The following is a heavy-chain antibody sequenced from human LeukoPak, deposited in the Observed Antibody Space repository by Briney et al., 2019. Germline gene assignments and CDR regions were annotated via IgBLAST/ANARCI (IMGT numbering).Heavy chain of an antibody. D-gene: IGHD3-9*01. Sequence: ASVKVSCKASGYPFTTYGISWVRQAPGQGLEWRGWISTYNGDTNYAQKFQGRVIMTTDTSTSTAYIELRRLRSDDTAAYYCAREWWGYDVLTGDNWFDPWGQGTLVTVSS. V-gene: IGHV1-18*01. CDR2: ISTYNGDT. J-gene: IGHJ5*02. CDR3: AREWWGYDVLTGDNWFDP. CDR1: GYPFTTYG.